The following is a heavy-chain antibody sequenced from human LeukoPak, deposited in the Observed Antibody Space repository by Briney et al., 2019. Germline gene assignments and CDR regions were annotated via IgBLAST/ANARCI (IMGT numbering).Heavy chain of an antibody. D-gene: IGHD5-18*01. Sequence: GRSLRLSCAASGFTFSSYGMHWVRQAPGKGLEWVAVISYDGSNKYYADSVKGRFTISRDNSKNTLYLQMNSLRAEDTAVYYCAKIPGYGYGLDYYYYGMDVWGQGTTVTVSS. CDR1: GFTFSSYG. CDR3: AKIPGYGYGLDYYYYGMDV. CDR2: ISYDGSNK. V-gene: IGHV3-30*18. J-gene: IGHJ6*02.